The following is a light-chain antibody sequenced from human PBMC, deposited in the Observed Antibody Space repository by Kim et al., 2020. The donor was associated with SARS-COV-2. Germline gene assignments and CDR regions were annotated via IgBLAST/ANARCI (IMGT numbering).Light chain of an antibody. J-gene: IGKJ2*01. CDR1: QSISNW. CDR3: QQYNGC. Sequence: ALSDSVGDQVTITCRASQSISNWLAWYQQKPEKAPRLLIYGASNLESGVPSRFGGSGSGAEFTLTISSLQPDDFATYYCQQYNGCFGQGTKLEI. CDR2: GAS. V-gene: IGKV1-5*01.